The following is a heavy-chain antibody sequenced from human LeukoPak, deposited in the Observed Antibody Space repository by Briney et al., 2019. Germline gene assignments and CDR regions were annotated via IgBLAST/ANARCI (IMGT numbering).Heavy chain of an antibody. CDR1: GGSISSYY. CDR3: ARDSSIAVAGTDDAFDI. D-gene: IGHD6-19*01. J-gene: IGHJ3*02. V-gene: IGHV4-59*01. Sequence: SETLSLTCTVSGGSISSYYWSWIRQPPGKGLEWIGYIYYSGSTNYNPSLKSRVTISVDTSKNHFSLKLSSVTAADTAVYYCARDSSIAVAGTDDAFDIWGQGTMVTVSS. CDR2: IYYSGST.